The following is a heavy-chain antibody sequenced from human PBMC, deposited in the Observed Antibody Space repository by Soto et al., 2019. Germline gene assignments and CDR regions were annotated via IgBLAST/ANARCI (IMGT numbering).Heavy chain of an antibody. Sequence: ASVKVSCKASGYTFTSYYMHWVRQAPGQGLEWMGIINPSGGSTSYAQKFQGRVTMTRDTSTSTVYMELSSLRSEDTAVYYCAREGYSSSSQRGSFDYWGQGTLVTVSS. V-gene: IGHV1-46*01. D-gene: IGHD6-6*01. J-gene: IGHJ4*02. CDR3: AREGYSSSSQRGSFDY. CDR1: GYTFTSYY. CDR2: INPSGGST.